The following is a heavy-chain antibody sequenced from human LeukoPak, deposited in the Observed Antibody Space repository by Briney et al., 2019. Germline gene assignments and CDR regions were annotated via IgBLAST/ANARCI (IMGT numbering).Heavy chain of an antibody. Sequence: GGSLRLSCAASGFTFSTYTMNWVRQAPGKGLEWVSSISTSSIYIYYADSLKGRFTISRDNAKNPLYLQMNSLRAEDTAVYYCARDVPYYYESIGYYSLGFDIWGQGTMVTVSS. CDR1: GFTFSTYT. D-gene: IGHD3-22*01. CDR2: ISTSSIYI. V-gene: IGHV3-21*01. CDR3: ARDVPYYYESIGYYSLGFDI. J-gene: IGHJ3*02.